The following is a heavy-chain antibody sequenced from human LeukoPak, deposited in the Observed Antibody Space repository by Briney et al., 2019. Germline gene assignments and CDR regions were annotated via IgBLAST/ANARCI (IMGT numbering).Heavy chain of an antibody. Sequence: PSETLSLTCTVSGGSISSSNYYWGRIRQPPGKGLEWIGSIYNSGGTYYNPSLKSRVTISVDTSKNQFSLKLSSVTAADTAVYYCARRGRPNNSGDWSFDYWGQGTLVTVSS. J-gene: IGHJ4*02. CDR1: GGSISSSNYY. V-gene: IGHV4-39*01. D-gene: IGHD6-19*01. CDR2: IYNSGGT. CDR3: ARRGRPNNSGDWSFDY.